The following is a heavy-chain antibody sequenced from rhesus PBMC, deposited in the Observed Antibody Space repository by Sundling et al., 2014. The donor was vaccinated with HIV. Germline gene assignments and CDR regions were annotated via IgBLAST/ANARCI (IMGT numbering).Heavy chain of an antibody. D-gene: IGHD3-3*01. Sequence: QLQLQESGPGLVKPSETLSVTCAVSGGSVSSNYWSWIRQAPGKGLEWIGRISGSGGSTDYNPSLKSRVTISTDTSKNQFSLKLSSVTAADTAVYYCARDRWTGYFPGVWDYWGQGVLVTVSS. V-gene: IGHV4-173*01. CDR3: ARDRWTGYFPGVWDY. CDR1: GGSVSSNY. J-gene: IGHJ4*01. CDR2: ISGSGGST.